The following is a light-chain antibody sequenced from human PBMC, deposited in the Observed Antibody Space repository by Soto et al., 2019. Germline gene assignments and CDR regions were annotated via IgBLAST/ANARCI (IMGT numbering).Light chain of an antibody. CDR1: SSDVGGYNF. CDR3: SSYTTSSTVL. CDR2: EVN. Sequence: QSALTQPASVSGSPGQSITISCTGTSSDVGGYNFVSWYQQHPGKVPRLIIYEVNKRPSGVSNRFSGSKSGNTASLTISGLQAEDEAVYYCSSYTTSSTVLFGGGTKLTVL. V-gene: IGLV2-14*01. J-gene: IGLJ2*01.